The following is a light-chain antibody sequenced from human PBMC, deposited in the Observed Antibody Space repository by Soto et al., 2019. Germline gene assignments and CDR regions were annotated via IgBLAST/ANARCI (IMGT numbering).Light chain of an antibody. CDR3: SSFTNSILV. Sequence: QSALTQPRSVPGSPGQSVTISCTGTTSDVGGYNYVSWYQQLPGKAPKLLIYEVTNRPSGTSNRFSGSKSGNTASLTISGLQAEDEADYYCSSFTNSILVFGGGTKLTVL. CDR2: EVT. V-gene: IGLV2-14*01. CDR1: TSDVGGYNY. J-gene: IGLJ3*02.